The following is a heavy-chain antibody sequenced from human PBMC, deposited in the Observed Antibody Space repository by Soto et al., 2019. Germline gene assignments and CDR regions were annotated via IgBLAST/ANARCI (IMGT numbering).Heavy chain of an antibody. D-gene: IGHD2-8*01. CDR3: ARGRLYANYYYYYMDV. CDR1: GYTFYSYD. J-gene: IGHJ6*03. V-gene: IGHV1-8*01. Sequence: GASVKVSCKASGYTFYSYDINWVRQDTGQRLEWMGWMNPNSGNTGYAQKFQGRVTMTRNTSISTAYMELSSLRSEDTAVYYCARGRLYANYYYYYMDVWGKGTTVTVSS. CDR2: MNPNSGNT.